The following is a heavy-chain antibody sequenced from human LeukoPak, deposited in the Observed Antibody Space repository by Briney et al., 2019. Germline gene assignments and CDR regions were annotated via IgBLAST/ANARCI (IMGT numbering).Heavy chain of an antibody. D-gene: IGHD3-9*01. CDR3: ARQYYDILTGYYIFDY. J-gene: IGHJ4*02. CDR2: IYTSGST. Sequence: SETLSLTCAVSGGSISSYYWSWIRQPAGKGLEWIGRIYTSGSTNYNPSLKSRVTMSVDTSKNQFSLKLSSVTAADTAVYYCARQYYDILTGYYIFDYWGQGTLVTVSS. CDR1: GGSISSYY. V-gene: IGHV4-4*07.